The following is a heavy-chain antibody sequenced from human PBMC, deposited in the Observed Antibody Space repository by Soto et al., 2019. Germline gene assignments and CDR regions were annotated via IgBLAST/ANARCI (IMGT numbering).Heavy chain of an antibody. D-gene: IGHD3-10*01. Sequence: QVTLKESGPVLVKPTETLTLTCTVSGFSLSNGRMGVSWIRQPPGKPLEWLAHFFSDVERSYSASMQSRLTLSTDTSGSQLVLTMTNMDPVDTATYYCARMDGDYNYYGLDVWGQGTTVTVSS. CDR1: GFSLSNGRMG. CDR3: ARMDGDYNYYGLDV. CDR2: FFSDVER. V-gene: IGHV2-26*02. J-gene: IGHJ6*02.